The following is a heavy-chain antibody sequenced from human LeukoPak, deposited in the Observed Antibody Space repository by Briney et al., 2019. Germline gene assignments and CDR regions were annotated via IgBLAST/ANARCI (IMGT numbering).Heavy chain of an antibody. CDR1: GGSISSYY. Sequence: SETLSLTCTVSGGSISSYYWSWIRQPPGKGLEWIGYIYNSGSTNYNPSLKSRVTISVDTSKNQFSLKMRSVTAADTAVYYCVRGLPPPGSHYALTDYWGQGTLVTVSS. V-gene: IGHV4-59*12. CDR2: IYNSGST. CDR3: VRGLPPPGSHYALTDY. D-gene: IGHD3-10*01. J-gene: IGHJ4*02.